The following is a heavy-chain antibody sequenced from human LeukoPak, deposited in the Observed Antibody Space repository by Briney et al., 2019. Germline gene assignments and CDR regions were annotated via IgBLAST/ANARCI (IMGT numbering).Heavy chain of an antibody. J-gene: IGHJ5*02. CDR2: IYNSGNT. CDR1: GGSISSYY. D-gene: IGHD2-2*01. Sequence: SSETLSLTCTVSGGSISSYYWSWIRQPAGKGLEWIGRIYNSGNTNYNPSLKSRVTISADTSKNQFSLKLSSVTAAGTAVYYCAKLPAAFDWFDPWGQGTLVTVSS. V-gene: IGHV4-4*07. CDR3: AKLPAAFDWFDP.